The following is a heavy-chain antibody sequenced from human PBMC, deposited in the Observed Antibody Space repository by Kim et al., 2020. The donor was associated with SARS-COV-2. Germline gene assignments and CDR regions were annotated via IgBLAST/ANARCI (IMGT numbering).Heavy chain of an antibody. CDR3: ANGVGMGVPSWFDP. V-gene: IGHV1-24*01. CDR2: FDPEDGET. Sequence: ASVKVSCKVSGYTLTELSMHWVRQAPGKGLEWMGGFDPEDGETIYAQKFQGRVTMTEDTSTDTAYMELSSLRSEDTAVYYCANGVGMGVPSWFDPWGQGTLVTVSS. CDR1: GYTLTELS. D-gene: IGHD1-26*01. J-gene: IGHJ5*02.